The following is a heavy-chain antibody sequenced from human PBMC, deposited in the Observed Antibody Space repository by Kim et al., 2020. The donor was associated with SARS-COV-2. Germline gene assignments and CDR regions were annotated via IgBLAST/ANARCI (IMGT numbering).Heavy chain of an antibody. Sequence: SETLSLTCAVYGGSFSGYYWSWIRQPPGKGLEWIGEINHSGSTNYNPSLKSRVTISVDTSKNQFSLKLSSVTAADTAVYYCARGPPSLGDIWGQGTMVT. CDR1: GGSFSGYY. J-gene: IGHJ3*02. V-gene: IGHV4-34*01. CDR3: ARGPPSLGDI. CDR2: INHSGST.